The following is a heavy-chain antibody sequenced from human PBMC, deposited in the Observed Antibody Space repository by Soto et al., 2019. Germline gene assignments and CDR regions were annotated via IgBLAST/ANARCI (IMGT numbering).Heavy chain of an antibody. CDR2: IIPIFGTA. V-gene: IGHV1-69*01. Sequence: QVQLVQSGAEVKKPGSSVKVSCKASGGTFSSYAISWVRQAPGQGLEWMGGIIPIFGTANYAQKFQGRVTITADEATITAYMELRSLRSESTAVYYCARAEGYSGYEEGLVGRFDPWGQGNLVTVSS. J-gene: IGHJ5*02. D-gene: IGHD5-12*01. CDR1: GGTFSSYA. CDR3: ARAEGYSGYEEGLVGRFDP.